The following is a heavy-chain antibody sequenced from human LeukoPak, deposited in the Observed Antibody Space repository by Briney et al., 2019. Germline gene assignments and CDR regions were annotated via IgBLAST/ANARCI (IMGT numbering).Heavy chain of an antibody. CDR1: GFTFSGSA. CDR2: VRSRANSYAT. D-gene: IGHD3-22*01. V-gene: IGHV3-73*01. CDR3: TTHYYDSSGYHYRAFDY. Sequence: PGGSLRLSCAASGFTFSGSAMHWVRQASGKGLEWVGRVRSRANSYATTYAASVKGWFSISGDDSKNTAFLEMNSLKTEDTAVYYCTTHYYDSSGYHYRAFDYWGQGTLVTVSS. J-gene: IGHJ4*02.